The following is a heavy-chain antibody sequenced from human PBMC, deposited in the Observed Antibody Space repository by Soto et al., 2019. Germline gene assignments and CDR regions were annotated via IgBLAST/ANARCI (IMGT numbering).Heavy chain of an antibody. CDR1: GYTFTSFV. CDR3: ARADFGVVPAATYIDH. D-gene: IGHD6-25*01. J-gene: IGHJ4*02. Sequence: QVQLVQSGAEVKKPGASVKVSCKASGYTFTSFVISWVRQAPGQGLEWMGWISASNGDTNSAQKFQGSLTMATDTSTNTAYMELRSLRSDATAVYYCARADFGVVPAATYIDHWGQGTRVSVSS. V-gene: IGHV1-18*01. CDR2: ISASNGDT.